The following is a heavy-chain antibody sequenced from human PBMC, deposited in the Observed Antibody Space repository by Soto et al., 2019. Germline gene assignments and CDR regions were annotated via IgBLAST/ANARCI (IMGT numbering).Heavy chain of an antibody. J-gene: IGHJ4*02. CDR3: ARSAWVRSSWYDLPFDY. Sequence: SETLSLTCTVSGGSISSYCWSWIRQPPGKGLEWIGYIYYSGSTNYNPSLKSRVTISVDTSKNQFSLKLSSVTAADTAVYYCARSAWVRSSWYDLPFDYWGQGTLVTVSS. CDR1: GGSISSYC. CDR2: IYYSGST. D-gene: IGHD6-13*01. V-gene: IGHV4-59*08.